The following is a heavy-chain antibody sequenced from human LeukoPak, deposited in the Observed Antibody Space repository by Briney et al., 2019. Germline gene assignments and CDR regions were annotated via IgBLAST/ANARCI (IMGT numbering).Heavy chain of an antibody. CDR3: ARVPEASSIYYYDSSGYYP. CDR2: IIPIFGTA. CDR1: GGTFSSYA. D-gene: IGHD3-22*01. J-gene: IGHJ5*02. V-gene: IGHV1-69*13. Sequence: SAKVSCKATGGTFSSYAISWVRQAPGQGLEWMGGIIPIFGTANYAQKFQGRVTITADESTSTAYMELSSLRSEDTAVYYCARVPEASSIYYYDSSGYYPWGQGTLVTVSS.